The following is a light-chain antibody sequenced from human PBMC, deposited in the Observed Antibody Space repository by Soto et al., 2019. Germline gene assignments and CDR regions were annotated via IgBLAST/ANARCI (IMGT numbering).Light chain of an antibody. CDR3: SSYISSSTPYV. V-gene: IGLV2-14*01. J-gene: IGLJ1*01. Sequence: QSVLTQPASVSGSPGQSITISCPGTSSDVGGYNYVSWYQQHPGKAPKLMIYDVSNRPSGVSNRFSGSKSGNTASLTISGLQAEYEADYYCSSYISSSTPYVFGTGTKVTV. CDR2: DVS. CDR1: SSDVGGYNY.